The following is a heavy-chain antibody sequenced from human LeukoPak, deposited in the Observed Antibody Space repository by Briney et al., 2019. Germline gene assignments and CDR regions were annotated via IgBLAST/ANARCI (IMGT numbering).Heavy chain of an antibody. J-gene: IGHJ4*02. D-gene: IGHD4-17*01. CDR3: ARHANVMTTVTYFDY. V-gene: IGHV4-39*01. CDR1: GGSISSGSYY. CDR2: IYYSGST. Sequence: SQTLSLTCTVSGGSISSGSYYWGWIRQPPGKGLEWIGSIYYSGSTYYNPSLKSRVTISVDTSKNQFSLKLSSVTAADTAVYYCARHANVMTTVTYFDYWGQGTLVTVSS.